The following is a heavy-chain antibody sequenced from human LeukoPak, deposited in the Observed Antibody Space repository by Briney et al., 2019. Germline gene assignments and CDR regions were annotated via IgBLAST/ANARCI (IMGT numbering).Heavy chain of an antibody. V-gene: IGHV3-53*05. CDR3: AKVREGYYYFGMDV. J-gene: IGHJ6*02. Sequence: GGSLRLSCAASGFTVSSNYMSWVRQAPGKGLEWVLVIYSGGSTYYADSVKGRFTISRDNAKNSLYLQMNSLRAEDTALYYCAKVREGYYYFGMDVWGQGTTVTVSS. CDR1: GFTVSSNY. CDR2: IYSGGST.